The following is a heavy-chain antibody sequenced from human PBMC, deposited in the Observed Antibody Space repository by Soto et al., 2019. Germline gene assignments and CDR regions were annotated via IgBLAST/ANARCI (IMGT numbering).Heavy chain of an antibody. CDR1: GFTMSTYS. V-gene: IGHV3-23*01. D-gene: IGHD5-12*01. J-gene: IGHJ4*02. Sequence: ETLSLSCAASGFTMSTYSVTWVRQAPGKGLEWVSGISVTPGITFYADSVKGRFTISRDSSNNAVYLQMNSLRAEDTAMYFCSKWSGYGDLWGQGTLVTVSS. CDR2: ISVTPGIT. CDR3: SKWSGYGDL.